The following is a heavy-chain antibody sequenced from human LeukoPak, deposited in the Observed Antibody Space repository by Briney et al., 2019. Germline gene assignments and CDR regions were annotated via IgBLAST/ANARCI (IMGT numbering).Heavy chain of an antibody. CDR1: GYSISSGYY. D-gene: IGHD3-22*01. V-gene: IGHV4-38-2*02. CDR2: LYHSGST. CDR3: ARVGAYYYDSSGYYYFDY. Sequence: SETLSLTCTVSGYSISSGYYWGWIRQPPGKGLEWIGSLYHSGSTYYNPSLKSRVTISVDTSKNHLSLRLSSVTAADTAVYYCARVGAYYYDSSGYYYFDYWGQGTPVTVSS. J-gene: IGHJ4*02.